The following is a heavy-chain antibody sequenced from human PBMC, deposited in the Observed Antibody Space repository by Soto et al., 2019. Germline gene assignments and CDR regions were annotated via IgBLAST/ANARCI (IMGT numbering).Heavy chain of an antibody. D-gene: IGHD3-10*01. J-gene: IGHJ4*02. CDR2: ISGSGGST. CDR1: GFTFSSYA. Sequence: EVQLLESGGGLVQPGGSLRLSCAASGFTFSSYAMSWVRQAPGKGLEWVSAISGSGGSTYYADSVKGRFTISRDNSKNSLYLQMNSLGAEDTALYYGAKDHLLWLGESPFAYGGQGPLFTVPS. V-gene: IGHV3-23*01. CDR3: AKDHLLWLGESPFAY.